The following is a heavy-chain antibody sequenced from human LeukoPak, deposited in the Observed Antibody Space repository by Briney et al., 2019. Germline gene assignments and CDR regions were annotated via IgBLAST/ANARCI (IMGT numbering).Heavy chain of an antibody. D-gene: IGHD5-24*01. CDR2: INPGDSDV. Sequence: GESLKISCQGFGYSFTNYWIGWVRPMPGKGLEWMGIINPGDSDVRYSPSFQGQATISADKSISTAYLQWSSLKASDTAMYYCARQGQRWLPSVWGQGTLVTVSS. V-gene: IGHV5-51*01. J-gene: IGHJ4*02. CDR3: ARQGQRWLPSV. CDR1: GYSFTNYW.